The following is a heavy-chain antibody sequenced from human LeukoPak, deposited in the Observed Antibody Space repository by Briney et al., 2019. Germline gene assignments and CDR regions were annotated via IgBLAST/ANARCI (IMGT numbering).Heavy chain of an antibody. CDR2: IYYSGYT. D-gene: IGHD2-2*02. CDR1: GGSISSNNYY. Sequence: SETLSLTCTVSGGSISSNNYYWGWIRQPPGKGLEWIGSIYYSGYTNYNPSLKSRVTISVDTSKNQFSLKLSSVTAADTAVYYCASYCSSTSCYRGLEYFQHWGQGTLVTVPS. V-gene: IGHV4-39*01. J-gene: IGHJ1*01. CDR3: ASYCSSTSCYRGLEYFQH.